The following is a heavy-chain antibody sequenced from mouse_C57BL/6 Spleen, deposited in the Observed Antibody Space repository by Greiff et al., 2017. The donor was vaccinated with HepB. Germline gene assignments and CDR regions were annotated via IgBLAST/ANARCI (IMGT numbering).Heavy chain of an antibody. J-gene: IGHJ4*01. CDR2: INPSNGGT. CDR1: GYTFTSYW. CDR3: ARNLWDYAMDY. V-gene: IGHV1-53*01. Sequence: VQLQQSGTELVKPGASVKLSCKASGYTFTSYWMHWVKQRPGQGLEWIGNINPSNGGTNYNEKFKSKATLTVDKSSSTAYMQLSSLASEDSAVYYCARNLWDYAMDYWGQGTSVTVSS.